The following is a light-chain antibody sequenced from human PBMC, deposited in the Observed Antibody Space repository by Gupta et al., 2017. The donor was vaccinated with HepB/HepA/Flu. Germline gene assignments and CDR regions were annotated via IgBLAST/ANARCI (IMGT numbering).Light chain of an antibody. CDR1: QSVSSSY. Sequence: ELVLTQSPGTLSLSPGERASLSCRASQSVSSSYLAWYQQKPGQAPRLLIYGASIRATGIPDRFSGSGSGTDFTLNLSRLEPEDFAVYYCQQHSSSPPLTFGGGTKVEIK. CDR2: GAS. V-gene: IGKV3-20*01. CDR3: QQHSSSPPLT. J-gene: IGKJ4*01.